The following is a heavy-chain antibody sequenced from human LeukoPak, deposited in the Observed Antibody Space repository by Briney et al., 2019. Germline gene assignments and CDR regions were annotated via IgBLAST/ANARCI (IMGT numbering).Heavy chain of an antibody. Sequence: GGSLRLSCAASGFTFSSYEMNWVRQAPGKGLEWVSYISSSGSTIYYADSVEGRFTISRDNAKNSLYLQMNSLRAEDTAVYYCAREISRFGIWGQGTLVTVSS. CDR1: GFTFSSYE. D-gene: IGHD3-16*01. V-gene: IGHV3-48*03. CDR3: AREISRFGI. J-gene: IGHJ4*02. CDR2: ISSSGSTI.